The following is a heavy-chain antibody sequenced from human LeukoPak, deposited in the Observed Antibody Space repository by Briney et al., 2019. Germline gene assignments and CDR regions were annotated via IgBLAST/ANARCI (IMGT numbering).Heavy chain of an antibody. D-gene: IGHD2-15*01. Sequence: GGSLRLSCAASGFTFSYAMSWVRQAPGKGLEWVSVISGSGGSTYYADSVKGRFTISRDNAKNSLYLQMNSLRAEDTAVYYCARDSGGRGWFDPWGQRTLVTVSS. J-gene: IGHJ5*02. CDR3: ARDSGGRGWFDP. CDR1: GFTFSYA. CDR2: ISGSGGST. V-gene: IGHV3-23*01.